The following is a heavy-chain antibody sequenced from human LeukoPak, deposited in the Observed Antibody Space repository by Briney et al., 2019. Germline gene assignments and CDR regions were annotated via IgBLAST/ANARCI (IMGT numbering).Heavy chain of an antibody. V-gene: IGHV4-39*01. J-gene: IGHJ6*02. D-gene: IGHD3-9*01. Sequence: SETLSLTCIVPGGSISSSSYYWGWIRQPPGKGLEWIVSIYYSGSTYYNPSLKSRVTISVDTSKNQFSLKLSSVTAADTAVYYCARQYYDILTGYSPYYGMDVWGQGTTVTVSS. CDR2: IYYSGST. CDR3: ARQYYDILTGYSPYYGMDV. CDR1: GGSISSSSYY.